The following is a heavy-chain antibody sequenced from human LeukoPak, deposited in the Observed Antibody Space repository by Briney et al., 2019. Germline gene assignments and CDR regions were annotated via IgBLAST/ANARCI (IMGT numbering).Heavy chain of an antibody. J-gene: IGHJ4*02. D-gene: IGHD3/OR15-3a*01. Sequence: GGSLRLSCAASGFTFSSYAMSWVRQAPGKGLEWVSAISGSGGSTYYADSVKGRFTISRDNSKNTLYLQMNSLRAEDTAVYYCTTGFYGLGFDYWGQGTLVTVSS. V-gene: IGHV3-23*01. CDR1: GFTFSSYA. CDR2: ISGSGGST. CDR3: TTGFYGLGFDY.